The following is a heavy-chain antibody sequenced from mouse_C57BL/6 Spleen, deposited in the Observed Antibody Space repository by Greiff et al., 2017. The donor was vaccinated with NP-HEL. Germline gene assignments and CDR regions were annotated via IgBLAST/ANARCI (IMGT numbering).Heavy chain of an antibody. Sequence: QVHVKQPGAELVMPGASVKLSCKASGYTFTSYWMHWVKQRPGQGLEWIGEIDPSDSYTNYNQKFKGKSTLTVDKSSSTAYMQLSSLTSEDAAVYYCAREYYGSSRGYFDVWGTGTTVTVSS. CDR2: IDPSDSYT. CDR3: AREYYGSSRGYFDV. V-gene: IGHV1-69*01. D-gene: IGHD1-1*01. J-gene: IGHJ1*03. CDR1: GYTFTSYW.